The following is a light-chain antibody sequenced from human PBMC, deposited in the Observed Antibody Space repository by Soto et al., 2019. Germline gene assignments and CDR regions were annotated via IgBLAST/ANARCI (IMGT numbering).Light chain of an antibody. CDR3: QSYDSSLSGSNV. CDR1: SSDVGGYNY. CDR2: EVS. Sequence: QSALTQPPSASGSPGQSVTISCAGTSSDVGGYNYVSWYQQYPGKVPKLMIYEVSNRPSGVPDRFSGSKSGTSASLAITGLQAEDEADYYCQSYDSSLSGSNVFGTGTKVTVL. V-gene: IGLV2-8*01. J-gene: IGLJ1*01.